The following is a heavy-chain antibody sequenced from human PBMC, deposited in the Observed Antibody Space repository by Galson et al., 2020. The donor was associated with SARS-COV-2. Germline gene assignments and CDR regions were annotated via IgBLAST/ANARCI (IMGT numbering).Heavy chain of an antibody. CDR2: ISSSSSYI. CDR1: GFTFSSYS. Sequence: GSLRLSCAASGFTFSSYSMNWVRQAPGKGLEWVSSISSSSSYIYYADPVKGRFTIPRDNAKNSLYLQMNSLRAEDTAVYYWATNGGDIVATMVYYGMDVWGQGTTVTVAS. V-gene: IGHV3-21*01. D-gene: IGHD5-12*01. J-gene: IGHJ6*02. CDR3: ATNGGDIVATMVYYGMDV.